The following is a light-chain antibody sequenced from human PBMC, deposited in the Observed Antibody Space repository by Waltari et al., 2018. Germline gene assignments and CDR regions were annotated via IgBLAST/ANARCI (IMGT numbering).Light chain of an antibody. CDR1: SSDVGGYNF. Sequence: QSALTQPASVSGSPGQSVTLSCTGTSSDVGGYNFVPWYQQHPGRAPKLMIYDVTHRPSGVSTRFSGSKSGDTASLTISGLQAADEAEYYCSSYSSTNTVVFGGGTQLTV. CDR3: SSYSSTNTVV. V-gene: IGLV2-14*03. CDR2: DVT. J-gene: IGLJ3*02.